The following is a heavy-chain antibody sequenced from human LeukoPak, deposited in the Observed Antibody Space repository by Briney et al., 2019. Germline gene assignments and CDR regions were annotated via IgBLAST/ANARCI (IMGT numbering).Heavy chain of an antibody. CDR3: ARDWGSWYFDY. J-gene: IGHJ4*02. V-gene: IGHV4-61*01. CDR2: IYYSGST. D-gene: IGHD6-13*01. CDR1: GGSVSSRSYY. Sequence: SETLSLTCTVSGGSVSSRSYYWGWIRQPPGMGLDWIGYIYYSGSTNYNPSLKSRVTISVDTSKNQFSLKLSSVTAADTAVYYCARDWGSWYFDYWGQGTLVTVSS.